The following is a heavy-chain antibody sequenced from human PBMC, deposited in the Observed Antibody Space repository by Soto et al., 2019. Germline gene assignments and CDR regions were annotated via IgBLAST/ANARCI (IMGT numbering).Heavy chain of an antibody. V-gene: IGHV1-18*04. J-gene: IGHJ6*02. CDR1: GYTFTNNG. CDR2: ISGYNANT. D-gene: IGHD1-1*01. Sequence: QVQLVQSGGEVRKPGASVKVSCKTSGYTFTNNGINWVRQAPGQGLEWMGWISGYNANTKYAQKFQGRVTLTTYTRTSTAFMELRSLRSDDTAVFYWARGSTPYKIDVWGQGTTVNVAS. CDR3: ARGSTPYKIDV.